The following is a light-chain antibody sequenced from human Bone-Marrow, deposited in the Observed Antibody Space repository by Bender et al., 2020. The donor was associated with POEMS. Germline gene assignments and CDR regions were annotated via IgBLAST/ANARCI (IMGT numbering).Light chain of an antibody. CDR1: NSDVGTYNL. V-gene: IGLV2-23*02. CDR2: EVY. J-gene: IGLJ2*01. CDR3: CSYAGSGTLV. Sequence: QTALTQPASVSGSPGQSITISCTGTNSDVGTYNLVSWYQQHPGKAPKVVIYEVYKRPSGVSNRFSGSKSGNTASLTISGLQSDDEANYFCCSYAGSGTLVFGGGTKLTVL.